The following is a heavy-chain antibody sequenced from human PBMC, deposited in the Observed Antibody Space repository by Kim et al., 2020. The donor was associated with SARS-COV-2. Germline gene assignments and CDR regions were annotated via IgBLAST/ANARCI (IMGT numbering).Heavy chain of an antibody. V-gene: IGHV4-30-2*01. CDR1: GGSISSGAYF. CDR2: IYDSGST. J-gene: IGHJ6*02. D-gene: IGHD3-10*01. Sequence: SQTMSLTCAVSGGSISSGAYFCSWIRQTTGKGREWIGCIYDSGSTYYNPSRKSRVTISLARSTNQFSLKLSSVTAADTAVYYCARGYGSGGPNGMDVWGQRTAVTVSS. CDR3: ARGYGSGGPNGMDV.